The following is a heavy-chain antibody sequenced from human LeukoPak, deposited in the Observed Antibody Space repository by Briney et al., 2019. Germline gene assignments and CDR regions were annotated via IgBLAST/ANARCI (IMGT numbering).Heavy chain of an antibody. CDR2: IAPNSGGT. Sequence: AASVKVSCKASGYTFTGYYIHWVRQAPGQGLEWMGWIAPNSGGTNYAQNFQGRVTMTRDTSINTAYMELTRLTSDDTAVYYCAREYSSTSGRLYDYWGLGTLVTVSS. D-gene: IGHD6-6*01. CDR3: AREYSSTSGRLYDY. J-gene: IGHJ4*02. CDR1: GYTFTGYY. V-gene: IGHV1-2*02.